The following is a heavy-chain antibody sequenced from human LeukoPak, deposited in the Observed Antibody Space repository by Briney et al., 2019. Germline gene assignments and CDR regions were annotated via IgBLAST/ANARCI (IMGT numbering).Heavy chain of an antibody. CDR3: ARSRPLLRYFDWLTQDYYYYMDV. CDR1: GGSITSYY. CDR2: IYTSGST. Sequence: PSETLSLTCTVSGGSITSYYWSWIRQPAGKGLEWIGRIYTSGSTNYNPSLKSRVTISVDTSKNQFSLKLSSVTAADTAVYYCARSRPLLRYFDWLTQDYYYYMDVWGKGTTVTISS. J-gene: IGHJ6*03. V-gene: IGHV4-4*07. D-gene: IGHD3-9*01.